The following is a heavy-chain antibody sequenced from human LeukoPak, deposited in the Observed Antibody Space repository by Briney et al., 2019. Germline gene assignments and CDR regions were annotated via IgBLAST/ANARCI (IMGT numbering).Heavy chain of an antibody. Sequence: SETLFLTCSVSGYSISGGYYWGWIRQPPGKGLEWIGSIYHSGTTYYNPSLKSRVTISVDTSKNQFSLKLSSVTAADTAVYYCAREKYYYGSGNDWGQETLVTVSS. D-gene: IGHD3-10*01. J-gene: IGHJ4*02. CDR2: IYHSGTT. CDR3: AREKYYYGSGND. CDR1: GYSISGGYY. V-gene: IGHV4-38-2*02.